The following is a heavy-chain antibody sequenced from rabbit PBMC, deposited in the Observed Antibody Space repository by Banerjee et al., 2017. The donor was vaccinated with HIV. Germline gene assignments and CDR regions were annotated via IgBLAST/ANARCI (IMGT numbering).Heavy chain of an antibody. Sequence: QSLEESGGDLVKPGASLTLTCTASGFSFSSNYYMCWVRQAPGKGLEWIGCIYTGSSGTYYASWAKGRFTISKPSSTTVDLKMTSLTAADTATYFCASNAGDGGGVYAFNLWGQGTLVTVS. J-gene: IGHJ4*01. CDR3: ASNAGDGGGVYAFNL. CDR1: GFSFSSNYY. CDR2: IYTGSSGT. D-gene: IGHD4-2*01. V-gene: IGHV1S40*01.